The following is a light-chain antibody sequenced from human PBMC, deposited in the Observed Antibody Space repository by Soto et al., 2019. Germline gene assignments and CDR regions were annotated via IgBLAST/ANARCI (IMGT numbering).Light chain of an antibody. J-gene: IGKJ2*01. Sequence: EIVLTQSPGTLSLSPGERATLSCRASRSVSSRYLAWYQQKAGQAPRLLISGASSRATGIPDRFSGSGSGTDFPIIISRLEPEDFAMYYCHQYGYSPNTFGQGTKVEIK. CDR2: GAS. CDR3: HQYGYSPNT. CDR1: RSVSSRY. V-gene: IGKV3-20*01.